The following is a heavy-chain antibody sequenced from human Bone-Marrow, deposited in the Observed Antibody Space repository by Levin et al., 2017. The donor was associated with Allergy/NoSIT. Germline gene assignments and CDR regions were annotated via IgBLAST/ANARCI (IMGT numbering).Heavy chain of an antibody. D-gene: IGHD4-23*01. CDR1: GFSFSRCW. Sequence: PGGSLRLSCAASGFSFSRCWMSWVRQAPGKGLEWLATINQEGTKKYYVDSVKGRFTISRDNAKNSLYLQRKNKEGEDKAMYECAENGGNSDWGQGTLVTVSS. CDR2: INQEGTKK. V-gene: IGHV3-7*01. CDR3: AENGGNSD. J-gene: IGHJ4*02.